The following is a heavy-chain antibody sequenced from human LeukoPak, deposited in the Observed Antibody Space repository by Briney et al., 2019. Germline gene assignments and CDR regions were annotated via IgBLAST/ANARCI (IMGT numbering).Heavy chain of an antibody. V-gene: IGHV3-23*01. CDR2: ISGSGGST. CDR1: GFTFSSYS. D-gene: IGHD3-9*01. J-gene: IGHJ4*02. Sequence: PGGSLRLSCAASGFTFSSYSMSWVRQAPGKGLEWVSAISGSGGSTYYADSVKGRFTISRDNSKNTLYLQMNSLRAEDTAVYYCITYYDILTGHLLYYFDYWGQGTLVTVSS. CDR3: ITYYDILTGHLLYYFDY.